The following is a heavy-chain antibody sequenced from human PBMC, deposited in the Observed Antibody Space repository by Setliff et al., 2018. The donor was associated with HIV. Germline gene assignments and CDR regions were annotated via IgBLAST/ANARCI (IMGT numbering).Heavy chain of an antibody. D-gene: IGHD6-13*01. V-gene: IGHV4-38-2*01. CDR3: ARGRSRWTYYNYYYMDV. J-gene: IGHJ6*03. Sequence: SETLSLTCAVSGYSISSGYYWGWIRQPPGKGLEWIGSIYHSGSTYYNPSLKSRVTISVDTSKNQFPLKLSSVTAADTAVYYCARGRSRWTYYNYYYMDVWGKETTVTVSS. CDR1: GYSISSGYY. CDR2: IYHSGST.